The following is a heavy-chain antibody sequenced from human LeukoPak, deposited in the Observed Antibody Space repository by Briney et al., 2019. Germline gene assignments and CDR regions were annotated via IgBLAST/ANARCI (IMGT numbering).Heavy chain of an antibody. Sequence: PSQTLSLTCTVSGGSISSGDYYWSWIRQPPGKVLEWIAYIYHSGSTYYDPSLKSRVIISVDTSQNQFSLKLSSVTAADTAVYFCTRLHWGSGGSGSFDYWGQGTLVTVSS. CDR1: GGSISSGDYY. D-gene: IGHD7-27*01. CDR2: IYHSGST. V-gene: IGHV4-30-4*01. J-gene: IGHJ4*02. CDR3: TRLHWGSGGSGSFDY.